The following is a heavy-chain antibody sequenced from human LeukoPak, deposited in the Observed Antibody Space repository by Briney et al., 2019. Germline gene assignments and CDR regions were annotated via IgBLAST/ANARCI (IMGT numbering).Heavy chain of an antibody. J-gene: IGHJ3*02. Sequence: SETLSLTCTVSGGSISSGGYYWSWIRQHPGKGLEWIGYIYYSGSTYYNPSLKSRVTISADTSKNQFSLKLSSVTAADTAVYYCAREGYYDSSGYTHAFDIWGQGTMVTVSS. CDR2: IYYSGST. D-gene: IGHD3-22*01. CDR1: GGSISSGGYY. V-gene: IGHV4-31*03. CDR3: AREGYYDSSGYTHAFDI.